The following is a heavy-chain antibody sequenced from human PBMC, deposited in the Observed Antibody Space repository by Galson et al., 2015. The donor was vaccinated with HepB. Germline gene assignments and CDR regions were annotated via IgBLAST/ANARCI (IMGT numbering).Heavy chain of an antibody. CDR3: AAEYGIVGATPGVYYYYGMDV. V-gene: IGHV1-58*01. D-gene: IGHD1-26*01. Sequence: SVKVSCKASGFTFTSSAVQWVRQARGQRLEWIGWIVVGSGNTNYAQKFQERVTITRDMSTSTAYMELSSLRSEDTAVYYCAAEYGIVGATPGVYYYYGMDVWGQGTTVTVSS. CDR1: GFTFTSSA. CDR2: IVVGSGNT. J-gene: IGHJ6*02.